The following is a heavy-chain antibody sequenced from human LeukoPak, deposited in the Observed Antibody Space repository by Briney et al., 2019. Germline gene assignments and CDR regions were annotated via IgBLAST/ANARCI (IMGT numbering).Heavy chain of an antibody. J-gene: IGHJ4*02. D-gene: IGHD1-26*01. V-gene: IGHV3-23*01. CDR2: ISDRDGST. CDR3: AKGYRGNYDY. Sequence: GGSLRLSCAASVFTFRCYAMTWVRQAPGKGLEWVSAISDRDGSTYYADSVKGRFTISRDNSKNTLYLQMNSLRAEDTAVYYCAKGYRGNYDYWGQGTLVTVSS. CDR1: VFTFRCYA.